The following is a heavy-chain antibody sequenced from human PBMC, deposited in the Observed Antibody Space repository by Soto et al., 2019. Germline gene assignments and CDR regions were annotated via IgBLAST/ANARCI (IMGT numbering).Heavy chain of an antibody. CDR1: GYTFSDYY. CDR2: IDTSGTKI. D-gene: IGHD3-3*01. J-gene: IGHJ4*02. Sequence: QVQLVESGGDLVKPGGSLRLSCAASGYTFSDYYMSWIRQAPGKGLEWISYIDTSGTKIYYADSVKGRFTITRDNAKNSLDLDMNSLRDEDTAVYYCASHYDMWSGYLSPVDYWVQGTLVTVSS. CDR3: ASHYDMWSGYLSPVDY. V-gene: IGHV3-11*01.